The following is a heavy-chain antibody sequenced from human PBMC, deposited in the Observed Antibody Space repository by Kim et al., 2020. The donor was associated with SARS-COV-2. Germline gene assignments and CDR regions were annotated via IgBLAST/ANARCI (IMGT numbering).Heavy chain of an antibody. CDR3: ARGPGGKYYDFWSGSPGYDY. V-gene: IGHV4-30-4*01. D-gene: IGHD3-3*01. Sequence: SETLSLTCTVSGGSISSGDYYWSWIRQPPGKGLEWIGYIYYSGSTYYNPSLKSRVTISVDTSKNQFSLKLSSVTAADTAVYYCARGPGGKYYDFWSGSPGYDYWGQGTLVTVSS. CDR2: IYYSGST. CDR1: GGSISSGDYY. J-gene: IGHJ4*02.